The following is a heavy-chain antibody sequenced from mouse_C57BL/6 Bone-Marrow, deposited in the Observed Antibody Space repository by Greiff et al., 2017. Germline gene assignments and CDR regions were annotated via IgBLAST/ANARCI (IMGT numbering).Heavy chain of an antibody. D-gene: IGHD3-2*02. CDR3: QRKQLRLRYYFDY. Sequence: QVQLQQSGAELARPGASVKMSCKASGYTFTSYTMHWVKQRPGQGLEWIGYINPSSGSTTYNQKFKDKATLPADKSSSTAYRQLSSLSSADSAVYYCQRKQLRLRYYFDYWGQGTTLTVSS. V-gene: IGHV1-4*01. J-gene: IGHJ2*01. CDR1: GYTFTSYT. CDR2: INPSSGST.